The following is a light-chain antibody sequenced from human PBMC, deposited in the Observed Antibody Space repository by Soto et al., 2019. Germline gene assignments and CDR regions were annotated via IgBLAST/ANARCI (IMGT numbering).Light chain of an antibody. CDR1: QRISSW. V-gene: IGKV1-5*01. CDR3: QQYNSYWT. CDR2: DAS. Sequence: TQSPATLSAYVGDRVIITCRASQRISSWLAWYQQKPGKAPKLLIYDASSLESGVPSRFSGSGSGTEFTLTISSLQPDDFATYYCQQYNSYWTFGQGTKVDIK. J-gene: IGKJ1*01.